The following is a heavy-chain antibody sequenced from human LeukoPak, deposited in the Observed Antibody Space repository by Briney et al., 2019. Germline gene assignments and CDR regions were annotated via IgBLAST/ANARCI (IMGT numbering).Heavy chain of an antibody. D-gene: IGHD3-22*01. J-gene: IGHJ4*02. V-gene: IGHV4-34*01. CDR3: ASYYYDSSGYYAYFDY. CDR2: IYHSGST. CDR1: GGSFSGYY. Sequence: PSETLSLTCAVYGGSFSGYYWGWIRQPPGKGLEWIGSIYHSGSTYYNPSLKSRVTISVDTSKNQFSLKLSSVTAADTAVYYCASYYYDSSGYYAYFDYWGQGTLVTVSS.